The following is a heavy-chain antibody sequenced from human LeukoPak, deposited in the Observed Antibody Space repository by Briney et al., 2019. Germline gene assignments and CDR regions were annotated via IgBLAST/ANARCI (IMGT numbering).Heavy chain of an antibody. CDR1: GYTFTGYY. Sequence: GASVKVSCKASGYTFTGYYMHWLRQAPGQGLEWMGWINPNSGGTNYAQKFQGRVTMTRDTSISTAYMELSRLRSDDTAVYYCARDRSRTTGTTGGKKYNWFDPWGQGTLVTVSS. CDR2: INPNSGGT. J-gene: IGHJ5*02. V-gene: IGHV1-2*02. D-gene: IGHD1-1*01. CDR3: ARDRSRTTGTTGGKKYNWFDP.